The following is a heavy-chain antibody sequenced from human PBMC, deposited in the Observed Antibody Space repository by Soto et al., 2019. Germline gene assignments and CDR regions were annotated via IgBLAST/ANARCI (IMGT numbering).Heavy chain of an antibody. CDR3: TRVRHSASVSGFNTASWFHL. D-gene: IGHD6-19*01. CDR2: TSAYNGNT. Sequence: QVQLVQSGAEVKKPGASVKVSCKASGYTFTSYGITWVRQAPGQGREWMGWTSAYNGNTNYAQKLQGRVTMTTDTSTSTAYLQPRRLRSDATAVYFCTRVRHSASVSGFNTASWFHLWGQGSLVTVSS. J-gene: IGHJ5*02. CDR1: GYTFTSYG. V-gene: IGHV1-18*01.